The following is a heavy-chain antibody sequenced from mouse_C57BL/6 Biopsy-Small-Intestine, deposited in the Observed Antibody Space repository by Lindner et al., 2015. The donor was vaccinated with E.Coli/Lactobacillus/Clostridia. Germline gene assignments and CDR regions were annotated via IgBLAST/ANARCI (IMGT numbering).Heavy chain of an antibody. V-gene: IGHV1-80*01. CDR3: ARGGYGTSYSYFDV. J-gene: IGHJ1*01. CDR2: IYPGDGDA. CDR1: GYAFSSYW. Sequence: VQLQESGAELVKPGASVKISCKVSGYAFSSYWMNWVKQRPGKGLEWIGQIYPGDGDANYNGKFKGKATLTADKSSSTAYMQLSSLTSEDSAVYFCARGGYGTSYSYFDVWGSGTTVTVSS. D-gene: IGHD1-1*01.